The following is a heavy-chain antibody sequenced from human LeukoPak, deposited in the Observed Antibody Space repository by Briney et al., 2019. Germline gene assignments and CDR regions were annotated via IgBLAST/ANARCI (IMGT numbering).Heavy chain of an antibody. Sequence: SETLSLTCTVSGGSISSYYWSWIRQPPGKGLEWIGYIYYSGSTNYNPSLKSRVTISVDTSKNQCSLKLSSVTAADTAVYYCARSYSGSFDYWGQGTLVTVSS. V-gene: IGHV4-59*01. D-gene: IGHD1-26*01. J-gene: IGHJ4*02. CDR1: GGSISSYY. CDR3: ARSYSGSFDY. CDR2: IYYSGST.